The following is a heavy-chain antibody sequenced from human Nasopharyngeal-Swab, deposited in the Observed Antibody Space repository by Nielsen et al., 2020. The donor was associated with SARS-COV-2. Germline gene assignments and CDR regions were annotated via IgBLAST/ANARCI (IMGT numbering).Heavy chain of an antibody. J-gene: IGHJ3*02. V-gene: IGHV3-64D*06. Sequence: GESLKISCSASGFTFGSYAMHWVRQAPGKGLEYVSAISSNGGSTYYADSVKGRFTISRDNSKNTLYLQMSSLRAEDTAVYYCVKAPSGSYRSGDAFDIWGQGTMVTVSS. D-gene: IGHD1-26*01. CDR1: GFTFGSYA. CDR2: ISSNGGST. CDR3: VKAPSGSYRSGDAFDI.